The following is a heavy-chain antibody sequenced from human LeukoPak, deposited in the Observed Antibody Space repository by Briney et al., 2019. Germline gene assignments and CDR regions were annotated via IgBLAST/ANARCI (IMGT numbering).Heavy chain of an antibody. J-gene: IGHJ4*02. CDR2: ISSSGSTI. Sequence: PGGSLRLSCAASGFTFSSYAMSWIRQAPGKGLEWVSYISSSGSTIYYADSVKGRFTISRDNAKNSLYLQMNSLRAEDTAVYYCARGIGSSWVYFDYWGQGTLVTVSS. CDR1: GFTFSSYA. V-gene: IGHV3-11*01. D-gene: IGHD6-13*01. CDR3: ARGIGSSWVYFDY.